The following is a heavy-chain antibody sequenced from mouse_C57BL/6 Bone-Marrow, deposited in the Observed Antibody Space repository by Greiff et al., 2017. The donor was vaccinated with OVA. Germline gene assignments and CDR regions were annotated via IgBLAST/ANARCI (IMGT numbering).Heavy chain of an antibody. CDR2: IDPSDSYT. CDR3: AMIYYDYDGGYYYAMDY. D-gene: IGHD2-4*01. Sequence: QVQLKQSGAELVMPGASVKLSCKASGYTFTSYWMHWVKQRPGQGLEWIGEIDPSDSYTNYNQKFKGKSTLTVEKSSSTAYMQLSSLTSEDSAVYYCAMIYYDYDGGYYYAMDYWGQGTSVTVSS. V-gene: IGHV1-69*01. CDR1: GYTFTSYW. J-gene: IGHJ4*01.